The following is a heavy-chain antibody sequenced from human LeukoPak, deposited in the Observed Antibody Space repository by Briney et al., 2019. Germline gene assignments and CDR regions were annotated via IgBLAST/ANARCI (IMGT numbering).Heavy chain of an antibody. V-gene: IGHV4-39*01. Sequence: PSETLSLTCTVSGGSISSGSYYWGWIRQPPGKGLEWIGSIYYSGSTYYNPSLKSRVTISVDTSKNQFSLKLSSVTAADTAVYYCARHKSSSSWSDAFDIWGQGTMVTVSS. CDR3: ARHKSSSSWSDAFDI. CDR2: IYYSGST. J-gene: IGHJ3*02. CDR1: GGSISSGSYY. D-gene: IGHD6-13*01.